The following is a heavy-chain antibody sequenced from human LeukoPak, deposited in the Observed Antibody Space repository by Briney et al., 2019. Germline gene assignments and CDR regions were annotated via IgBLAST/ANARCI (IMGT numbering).Heavy chain of an antibody. V-gene: IGHV3-48*03. CDR2: ISSSGSTI. J-gene: IGHJ3*02. D-gene: IGHD2-2*01. CDR1: GFMFSSYN. Sequence: GGSLRLSCAASGFMFSSYNIHWVRQAPGKGLEWVSYISSSGSTIYYADSVTGRFTISRDNAKNSLYLQMNSLRAEDTAVYYCAVVVVPAAELVPDAFDIWGQGTMVTVSS. CDR3: AVVVVPAAELVPDAFDI.